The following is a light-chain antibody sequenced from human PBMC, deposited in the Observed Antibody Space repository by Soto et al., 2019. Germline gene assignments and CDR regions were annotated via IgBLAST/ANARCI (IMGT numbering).Light chain of an antibody. V-gene: IGLV2-14*03. CDR1: SSDVGGYNH. J-gene: IGLJ3*02. CDR2: DVS. Sequence: QSALTQPASVSGSPGQSITIACTGTSSDVGGYNHVSWYQVRPGKAPRLVIYDVSIRPPAVSDRFSGSTSGNTASLTSSGLQAEDGADYYFSSYTATRTVVFGGGTKLTVL. CDR3: SSYTATRTVV.